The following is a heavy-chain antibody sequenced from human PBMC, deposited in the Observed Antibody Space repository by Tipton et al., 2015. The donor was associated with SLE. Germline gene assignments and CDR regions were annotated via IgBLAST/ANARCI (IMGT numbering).Heavy chain of an antibody. V-gene: IGHV3-53*04. Sequence: GSLRLSCAASGFTVSSNYMSWVRQAPGKGLEWVSVIYSAGSTYYADSVKGRFTISRHNSENTLYLQMNSLRAEDTAVYYCARPDIVVVPAGMSGNYTPSYYYYMDVWGKGTTVTVSS. CDR3: ARPDIVVVPAGMSGNYTPSYYYYMDV. CDR2: IYSAGST. D-gene: IGHD2-2*01. CDR1: GFTVSSNY. J-gene: IGHJ6*03.